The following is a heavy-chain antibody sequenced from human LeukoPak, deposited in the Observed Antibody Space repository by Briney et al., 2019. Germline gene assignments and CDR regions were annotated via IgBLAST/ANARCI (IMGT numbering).Heavy chain of an antibody. CDR1: GGTFSSYA. V-gene: IGHV1-69*05. Sequence: SVKVSCKASGGTFSSYAISWVRQAPGQGLEWMGGIIPIFGTANYAQKFQGRVTITTDESTSTAYTELSSLRSEDTAVYYCARESGYCSGGSCHSYYYMDVWGKGTTVTVSS. CDR2: IIPIFGTA. D-gene: IGHD2-15*01. CDR3: ARESGYCSGGSCHSYYYMDV. J-gene: IGHJ6*03.